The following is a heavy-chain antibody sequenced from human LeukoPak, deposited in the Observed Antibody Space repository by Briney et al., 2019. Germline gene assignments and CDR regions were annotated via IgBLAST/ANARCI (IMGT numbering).Heavy chain of an antibody. CDR1: GFTVSSNY. V-gene: IGHV3-66*04. D-gene: IGHD2-15*01. CDR2: IYSGGST. Sequence: PGGSLRLSCAASGFTVSSNYMSWVRQAPGKGLEWVSVIYSGGSTYYADSVKGRFTISRDNSKNTLYLQMNSLRAEDTAVYYCARLGRSIVSDWFDPWGQGTLVTVSS. J-gene: IGHJ5*02. CDR3: ARLGRSIVSDWFDP.